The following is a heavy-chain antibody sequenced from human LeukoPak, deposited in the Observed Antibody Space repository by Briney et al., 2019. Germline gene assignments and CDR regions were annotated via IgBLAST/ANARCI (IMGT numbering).Heavy chain of an antibody. CDR1: GGTFSSYA. J-gene: IGHJ4*02. CDR2: IIPILGIA. CDR3: AGATNGYSDSWNAH. Sequence: SVKVSCKASGGTFSSYAISWVRQAPGQGLEWMGRIIPILGIANYAQKFQGRVTITADKSTSTAYMELSSLRAEDTAVYYCAGATNGYSDSWNAHWGQGTLVTVSS. V-gene: IGHV1-69*04. D-gene: IGHD6-13*01.